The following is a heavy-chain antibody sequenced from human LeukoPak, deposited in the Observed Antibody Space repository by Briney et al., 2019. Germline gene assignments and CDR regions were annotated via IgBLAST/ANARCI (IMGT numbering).Heavy chain of an antibody. V-gene: IGHV1-2*02. CDR1: GYTFTGYY. J-gene: IGHJ5*01. D-gene: IGHD3-10*01. CDR3: AYGSGSYYKPFDS. CDR2: INPNSGGT. Sequence: ASVKVSCKASGYTFTGYYMHWVRQAPGQGLEWMGWINPNSGGTNYAQKFQGRVTMTRDTSISTAYMELSRLRSDDTAVYYCAYGSGSYYKPFDSWGQGTLVTVSS.